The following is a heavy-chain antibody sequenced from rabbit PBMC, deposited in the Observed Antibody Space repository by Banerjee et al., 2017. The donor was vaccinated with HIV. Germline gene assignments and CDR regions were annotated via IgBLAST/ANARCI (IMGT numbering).Heavy chain of an antibody. CDR3: ARHTADGSDGWALNL. Sequence: QSLEESGGDLVKPGASLTLTCTASGFSFSSSYYMCWVRQAPGKGLEWIACIYGGSSDSTYYASWAKGRFTISKTSSTAVTLQMTSLTAADTATYFCARHTADGSDGWALNLWGPGTLVTVS. V-gene: IGHV1S40*01. D-gene: IGHD6-1*01. J-gene: IGHJ4*01. CDR2: IYGGSSDST. CDR1: GFSFSSSYY.